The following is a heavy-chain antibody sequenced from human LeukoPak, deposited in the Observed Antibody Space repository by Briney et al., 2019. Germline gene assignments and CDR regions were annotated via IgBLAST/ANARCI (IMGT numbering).Heavy chain of an antibody. Sequence: GGSLRLSCAASGFTFSSYAMSWVRQAPGKGLEWVSVIYSGGSTYYADSVKGRFAISRDNSKNTLYLQMNSLRAEDTAVYYCARELPDSSGYYYSHPNYYFDYWGQGTLVTVSS. CDR3: ARELPDSSGYYYSHPNYYFDY. CDR2: IYSGGST. J-gene: IGHJ4*02. CDR1: GFTFSSYA. V-gene: IGHV3-66*01. D-gene: IGHD3-22*01.